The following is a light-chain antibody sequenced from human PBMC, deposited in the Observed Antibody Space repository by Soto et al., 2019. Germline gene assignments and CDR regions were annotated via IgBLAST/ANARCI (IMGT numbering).Light chain of an antibody. Sequence: EIVLAQSPRIVSLSPGERATLSCRASQTISGTSLAWYQQKPGQAARVLIYGASSRATGIPDRFTGSGSATEFTLTISRLEPEDFGIYYCHQYGTSPLTFGGGTKVEIK. CDR2: GAS. J-gene: IGKJ4*01. CDR3: HQYGTSPLT. CDR1: QTISGTS. V-gene: IGKV3-20*01.